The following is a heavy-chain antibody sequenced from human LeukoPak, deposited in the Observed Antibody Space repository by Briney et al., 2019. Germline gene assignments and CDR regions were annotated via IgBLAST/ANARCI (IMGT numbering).Heavy chain of an antibody. Sequence: SVKVSCKASGGTFSSYAISWVRQAPGQGLEWMGGIIPIFGTANYAQKFQGRVTITADESTSTAYMELSSLRSEDTAVYYCARDGNGFTILAGSPYYFDYWGQGTLVTVSS. CDR1: GGTFSSYA. V-gene: IGHV1-69*13. J-gene: IGHJ4*02. CDR3: ARDGNGFTILAGSPYYFDY. CDR2: IIPIFGTA. D-gene: IGHD3-3*01.